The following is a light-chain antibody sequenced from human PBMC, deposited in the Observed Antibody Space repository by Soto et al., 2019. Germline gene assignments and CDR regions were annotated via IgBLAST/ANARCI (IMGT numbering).Light chain of an antibody. CDR3: SSHTSTSPYV. CDR1: SSDVGGYNY. J-gene: IGLJ1*01. Sequence: QSGLTEPASVSGSPGQSITISCTGTSSDVGGYNYVSWYQQHPGKAPKFIIYEVSKRPSGVSNRFSGSKSGNTASLTISGLQAEDEADYYCSSHTSTSPYVFGTGTKVTVL. V-gene: IGLV2-14*01. CDR2: EVS.